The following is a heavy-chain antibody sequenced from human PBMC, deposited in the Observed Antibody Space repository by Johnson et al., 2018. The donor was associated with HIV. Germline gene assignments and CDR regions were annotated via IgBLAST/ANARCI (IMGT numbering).Heavy chain of an antibody. CDR2: ISWNSGSI. CDR3: ARVLLWFGESAGDAFDI. J-gene: IGHJ3*02. CDR1: GFTFSSYA. Sequence: VQLVESGGGLVKPGGSLRLSCAASGFTFSSYAMSWVRQAPGKGLEWVSGISWNSGSIGYADSVKGRFTISRDNAKNSLRLQMNSLRAEDTAVYYCARVLLWFGESAGDAFDIWGQGTMVTVSS. V-gene: IGHV3-20*04. D-gene: IGHD3-10*01.